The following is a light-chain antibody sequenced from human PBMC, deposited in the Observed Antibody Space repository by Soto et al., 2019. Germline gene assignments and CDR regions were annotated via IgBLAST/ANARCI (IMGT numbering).Light chain of an antibody. Sequence: QSVLTQPASVSGSPGQSSTISCTGTSSDVGSYNLVSWYQQHPGKATKLMIYEGSKRPSGVSNRFSGSKSGNTASLTISGLQAEDEAEYYCCAYAGSSNLFGGGTKLTVL. CDR1: SSDVGSYNL. V-gene: IGLV2-23*01. J-gene: IGLJ2*01. CDR2: EGS. CDR3: CAYAGSSNL.